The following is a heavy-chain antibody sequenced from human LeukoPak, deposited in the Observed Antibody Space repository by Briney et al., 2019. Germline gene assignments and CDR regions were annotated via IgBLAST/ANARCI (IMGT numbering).Heavy chain of an antibody. CDR3: ARVRDGYNYADYFDY. V-gene: IGHV1-46*01. CDR1: GYTLTELS. Sequence: GASVKVSCKVSGYTLTELSMHWVRQAPGQGLEWMGIINPSGGSTSYAQKFQGRVTMTRDTSTSTVYMELSSLRSEDTAVYYCARVRDGYNYADYFDYWGQGTLVTVSS. D-gene: IGHD5-24*01. CDR2: INPSGGST. J-gene: IGHJ4*02.